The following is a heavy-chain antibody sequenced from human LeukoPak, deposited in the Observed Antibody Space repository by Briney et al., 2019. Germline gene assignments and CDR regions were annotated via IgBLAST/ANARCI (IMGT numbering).Heavy chain of an antibody. V-gene: IGHV3-53*01. CDR1: GFTVSSNY. CDR3: AREIRYCSSTSCYPYFDY. Sequence: QTGGSLRLSCAASGFTVSSNYMSWVRQAPGKGLEWVSVIYGGGSTYYADSVKGRFTISRDNSKNTLYLQMNSLGAEDTAVYYCAREIRYCSSTSCYPYFDYWGQGTLVTVSS. CDR2: IYGGGST. D-gene: IGHD2-2*01. J-gene: IGHJ4*02.